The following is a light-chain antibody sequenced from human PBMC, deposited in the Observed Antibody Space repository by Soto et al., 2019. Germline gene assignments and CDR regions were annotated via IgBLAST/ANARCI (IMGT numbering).Light chain of an antibody. CDR3: SSYTTSITLYV. V-gene: IGLV2-14*01. Sequence: QSALTRPASVSGSPGQSITISCTGTSSDGGGYNYVSWYQQHPGKAPKLMIYEVSNRPSGVSNRFSGSKSGNTASLTISGLQVEDEADYYCSSYTTSITLYVFGTGTKVTVL. J-gene: IGLJ1*01. CDR1: SSDGGGYNY. CDR2: EVS.